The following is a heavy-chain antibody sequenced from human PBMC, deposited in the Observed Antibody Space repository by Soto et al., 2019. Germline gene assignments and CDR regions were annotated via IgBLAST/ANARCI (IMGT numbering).Heavy chain of an antibody. CDR2: IYYSGNT. CDR1: GGSISSGDYY. CDR3: AREMGYGSGRFDY. Sequence: PSETLSLTCTVSGGSISSGDYYWSWIRQPPGKGLEWIGYIYYSGNTYYNPSLKSRVTISVDTSKNQFSLKLTSVTAADTAVYYCAREMGYGSGRFDYWGQGTLVTVPQ. J-gene: IGHJ4*02. V-gene: IGHV4-30-4*01. D-gene: IGHD3-10*01.